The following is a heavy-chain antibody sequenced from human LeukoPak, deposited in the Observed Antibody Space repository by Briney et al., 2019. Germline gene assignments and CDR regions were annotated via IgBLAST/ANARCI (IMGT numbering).Heavy chain of an antibody. CDR2: IIPIFGTA. V-gene: IGHV1-69*13. D-gene: IGHD2-15*01. Sequence: GASVKVSCKASGGTFSSYAISWVRQAPGQGLEWMGGIIPIFGTANYAQKFQGRVTITADESTSTAYMELSSLRSEDTAVYYCARKNVVVVAATLLNYFDYWGQGTLVTVSS. J-gene: IGHJ4*02. CDR1: GGTFSSYA. CDR3: ARKNVVVVAATLLNYFDY.